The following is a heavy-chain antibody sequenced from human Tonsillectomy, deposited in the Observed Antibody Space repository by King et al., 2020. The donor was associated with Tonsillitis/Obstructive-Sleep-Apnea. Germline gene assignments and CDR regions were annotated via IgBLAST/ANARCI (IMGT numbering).Heavy chain of an antibody. CDR3: TSFPGARGGWFDP. CDR2: IRSKAYSGTT. V-gene: IGHV3-49*05. J-gene: IGHJ5*02. D-gene: IGHD1-26*01. Sequence: VQLVESGGGLVKPGRSLRLSCTASGFTFGDYAMSWFRRAPGKGLEWVGFIRSKAYSGTTEYAASVKGRFTISRDDSKSIAYLQMNSLKAEDTAVYYCTSFPGARGGWFDPWGQGTLVTVSS. CDR1: GFTFGDYA.